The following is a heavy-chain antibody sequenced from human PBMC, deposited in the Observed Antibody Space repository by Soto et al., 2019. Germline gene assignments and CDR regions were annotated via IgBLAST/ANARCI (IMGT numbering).Heavy chain of an antibody. CDR3: ARHDCSGGSCYPLY. D-gene: IGHD2-15*01. CDR2: IYPGDSDT. CDR1: GYSSTSYW. Sequence: PGVPLLFPRTGSGYSSTSYWIGPVRRVPGKRLEWMGIIYPGDSDTRYSPSCQGQVTISADKSSSTAYLQWSSLNASDTAMYYCARHDCSGGSCYPLYWGQGTLVTVSS. V-gene: IGHV5-51*01. J-gene: IGHJ4*02.